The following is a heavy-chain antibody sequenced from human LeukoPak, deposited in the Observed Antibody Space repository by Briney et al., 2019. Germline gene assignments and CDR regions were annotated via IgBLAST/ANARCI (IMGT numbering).Heavy chain of an antibody. D-gene: IGHD3-10*01. CDR2: ISWEGDTT. J-gene: IGHJ4*02. Sequence: PGGSLRLSCAASGFTFDDYAMRWVRQAPGKGLEWVSLISWEGDTTYYADSVRGRFTISRDNSKNSLYLQMNSLRTEDTAFYYCTRDTDYGSATNYFDYWGQGTLVSVSS. CDR1: GFTFDDYA. CDR3: TRDTDYGSATNYFDY. V-gene: IGHV3-43*01.